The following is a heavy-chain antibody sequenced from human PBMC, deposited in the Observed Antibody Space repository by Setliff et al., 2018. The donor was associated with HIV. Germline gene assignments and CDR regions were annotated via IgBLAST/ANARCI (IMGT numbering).Heavy chain of an antibody. CDR1: GESLSGYY. CDR2: INYSRAT. J-gene: IGHJ5*02. V-gene: IGHV4-34*01. Sequence: SETLSLTCAVYGESLSGYYWSWIRQPPGKGLEWIGEINYSRATNYNPSLQSRVTISVDTSKNQFSLKLNSVTAADTAVYYCARGHSSSWTGWFGPWGQGTLVTVSS. CDR3: ARGHSSSWTGWFGP. D-gene: IGHD6-13*01.